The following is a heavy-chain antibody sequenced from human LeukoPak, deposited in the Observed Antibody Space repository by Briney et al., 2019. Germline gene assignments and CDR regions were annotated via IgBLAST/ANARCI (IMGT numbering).Heavy chain of an antibody. CDR2: ISYDGSNK. V-gene: IGHV3-30*03. CDR3: AADYYASGGPTGD. Sequence: GSLRLSCAASGFTFSTCGMHWVRQAPGKGLEWVAVISYDGSNKYFADSVKGRFTIPRDNSKNTLYLQMNSLRAEDTALYYCAADYYASGGPTGDWGQRILVTVSS. D-gene: IGHD3-22*01. J-gene: IGHJ4*02. CDR1: GFTFSTCG.